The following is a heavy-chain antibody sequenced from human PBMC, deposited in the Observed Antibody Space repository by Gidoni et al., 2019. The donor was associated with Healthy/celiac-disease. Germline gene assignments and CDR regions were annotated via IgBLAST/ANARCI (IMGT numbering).Heavy chain of an antibody. CDR2: INHSGST. D-gene: IGHD3-22*01. Sequence: QVQLQQWGAGLLKPSETLSLTCAVYGGSFSGYYWSWIRQPPGKGLEWIGEINHSGSTNYNPSLKSRVTISVDTSKNQFSLKLSSVTAADTAVYYCARANTYYYDSSGYSYWGQGTLVTVSS. CDR3: ARANTYYYDSSGYSY. CDR1: GGSFSGYY. J-gene: IGHJ4*02. V-gene: IGHV4-34*01.